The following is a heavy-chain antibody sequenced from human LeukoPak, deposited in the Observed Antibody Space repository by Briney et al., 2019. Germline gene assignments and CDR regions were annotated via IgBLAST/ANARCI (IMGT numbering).Heavy chain of an antibody. D-gene: IGHD3/OR15-3a*01. CDR2: IASDGINT. V-gene: IGHV3-30*03. CDR1: GFTFSSNG. J-gene: IGHJ3*02. CDR3: ARRLGGLNAFDI. Sequence: GGSLRLSCAASGFTFSSNGMHWVRQAPGKGLEWVAFIASDGINTYYTDSVTGRFTMSRDTSKNTLYLQMNSLRSEDTAVYYCARRLGGLNAFDIWGQGTMVTVSS.